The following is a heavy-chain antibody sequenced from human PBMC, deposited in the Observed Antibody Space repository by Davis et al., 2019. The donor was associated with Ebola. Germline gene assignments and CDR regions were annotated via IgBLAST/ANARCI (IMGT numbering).Heavy chain of an antibody. J-gene: IGHJ4*02. CDR1: GGTFSSYT. CDR2: IIPILGIA. CDR3: AATKGDPIAVAGFDY. V-gene: IGHV1-69*02. D-gene: IGHD6-19*01. Sequence: AASVKVSCKASGGTFSSYTISWVRQAPGQGLEWMGRIIPILGIANYAQKFQGRVTITADKSTSTAYMELSNLRSEDTAVYYCAATKGDPIAVAGFDYWGQGTLVTVSS.